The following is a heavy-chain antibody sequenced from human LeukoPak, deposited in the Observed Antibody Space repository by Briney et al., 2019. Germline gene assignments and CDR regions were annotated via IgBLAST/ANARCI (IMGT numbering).Heavy chain of an antibody. J-gene: IGHJ4*02. V-gene: IGHV1-18*01. CDR3: ARDQEVVVTATAFDY. CDR1: GGTFSSYA. Sequence: ASVKVSCKASGGTFSSYAISWVRQAPGQGLEWMGWISAYNGNTNYAQKLQGRVTMTADTSTSTAYMELRSLRSDDTAVYYCARDQEVVVTATAFDYWGQGTLVTVSS. CDR2: ISAYNGNT. D-gene: IGHD2-21*02.